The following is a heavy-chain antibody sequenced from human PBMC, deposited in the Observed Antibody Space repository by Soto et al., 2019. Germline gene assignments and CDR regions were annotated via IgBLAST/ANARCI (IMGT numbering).Heavy chain of an antibody. CDR1: GDSVFSNSAA. CDR3: ARDQVDTAMVYYYYGMDV. V-gene: IGHV6-1*01. D-gene: IGHD5-18*01. J-gene: IGHJ6*02. CDR2: TYYRSKWYN. Sequence: PSQTLSLTCAISGDSVFSNSAAWNWIRQSPSRGLEWLGRTYYRSKWYNDYAVSVKSRIIINPDTSKNQFSLQLKSVTPEDTAVYYCARDQVDTAMVYYYYGMDVWGQGTTVTVSS.